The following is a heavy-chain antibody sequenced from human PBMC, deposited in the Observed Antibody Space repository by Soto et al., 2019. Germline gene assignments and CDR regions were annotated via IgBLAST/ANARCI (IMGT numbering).Heavy chain of an antibody. CDR1: GGSVSSGSYY. V-gene: IGHV4-61*01. D-gene: IGHD1-26*01. Sequence: QVQLQESGPGLVKPSETLSLTCTVSGGSVSSGSYYWNWIRQPPGKGLEWIGYIYYSGSTNYNPSLKSRVTISLDTSKNQFSLKLSSVTAADTAVYYCARAQWDLRPWGQGTLVTVSS. J-gene: IGHJ5*02. CDR3: ARAQWDLRP. CDR2: IYYSGST.